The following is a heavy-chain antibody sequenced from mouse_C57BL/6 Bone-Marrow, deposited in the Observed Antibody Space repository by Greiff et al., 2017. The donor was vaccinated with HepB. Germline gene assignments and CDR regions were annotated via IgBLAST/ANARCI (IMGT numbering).Heavy chain of an antibody. CDR2: ISNLAFSI. J-gene: IGHJ4*01. D-gene: IGHD1-1*01. CDR3: ARLTTVVARDYYAMDY. Sequence: EVQVVESGGGLVQPGGSLKLSCAASGFTFSDYGMAWVRQAPRKGPEWVAFISNLAFSIYYADTVTGRFTISRENAKNTLYLEMSSLRSEDTAMYYCARLTTVVARDYYAMDYWGQGTSVTVSS. CDR1: GFTFSDYG. V-gene: IGHV5-15*01.